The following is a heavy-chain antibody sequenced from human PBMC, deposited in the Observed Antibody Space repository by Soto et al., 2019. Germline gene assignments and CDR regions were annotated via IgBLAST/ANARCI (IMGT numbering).Heavy chain of an antibody. J-gene: IGHJ6*02. D-gene: IGHD6-13*01. CDR2: IVTVFGTA. CDR1: GGSLSYNA. V-gene: IGHV1-69*01. CDR3: ARNGPYSGSQFGMDV. Sequence: QVQLVQSGADVKKPGSSVKVSCKASGGSLSYNAFSWVRQAPGQGLEWMGGIVTVFGTANHAQKFQGRVTITADESTNTAYMELTSLRSEDTAVYYCARNGPYSGSQFGMDVWGQGTTVTVSS.